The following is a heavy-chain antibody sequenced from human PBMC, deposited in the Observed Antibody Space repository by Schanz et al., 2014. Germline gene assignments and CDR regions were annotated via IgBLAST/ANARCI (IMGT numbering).Heavy chain of an antibody. CDR3: AKHVRSLTGNDY. Sequence: VQLLESGGGLAQPGGSLRLACAASGFTFSDYYMSWIRQAPGKGLEWVSYISSSSSTIYYADSVKGRFTISRDNAKNSLYLQMNSLRAEDTGVYYCAKHVRSLTGNDYWGQGTLVTVSS. V-gene: IGHV3-11*04. D-gene: IGHD3-9*01. J-gene: IGHJ4*02. CDR2: ISSSSSTI. CDR1: GFTFSDYY.